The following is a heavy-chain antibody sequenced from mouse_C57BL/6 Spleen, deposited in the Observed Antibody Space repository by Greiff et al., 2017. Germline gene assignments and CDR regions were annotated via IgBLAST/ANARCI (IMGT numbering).Heavy chain of an antibody. Sequence: QVQLQQPGAELVKPGASVQMSCKASGYTFTSYWITWVKQRPGQGLEWIGDIYPGSGSTNYNEKFKSKATLTVDTSSSTAYMQLSSLTSEDSAVYYCARVYDGYYYAMDYWGQGTSVTVSS. J-gene: IGHJ4*01. D-gene: IGHD2-3*01. CDR2: IYPGSGST. V-gene: IGHV1-55*01. CDR3: ARVYDGYYYAMDY. CDR1: GYTFTSYW.